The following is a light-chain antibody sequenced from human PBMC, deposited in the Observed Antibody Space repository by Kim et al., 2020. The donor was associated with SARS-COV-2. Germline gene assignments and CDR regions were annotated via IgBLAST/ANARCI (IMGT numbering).Light chain of an antibody. CDR1: SSNIGSNT. Sequence: RVTISCSGISSNIGSNTVSWYQQLPGTAPKLLIFNTNQRPSGVPDRFSGSKSGTSASLAISGLQSEDEADYYCATWDDSLNGAVFGGGTQLTVL. V-gene: IGLV1-44*01. CDR3: ATWDDSLNGAV. CDR2: NTN. J-gene: IGLJ7*01.